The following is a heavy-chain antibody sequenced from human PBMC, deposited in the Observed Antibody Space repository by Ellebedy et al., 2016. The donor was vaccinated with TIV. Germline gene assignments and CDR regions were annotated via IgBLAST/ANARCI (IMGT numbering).Heavy chain of an antibody. Sequence: GESLKISXAASGFTFSTYSLNWVRQAPGKGLEWVSSSSSLSSYIFYADSVKGRFTISRDNAKNSLFLQMNSLRAEDTALYYCARGHDYDLTGYYYAMDVWGQGTTVTVSS. CDR3: ARGHDYDLTGYYYAMDV. D-gene: IGHD4-17*01. V-gene: IGHV3-21*01. J-gene: IGHJ6*02. CDR1: GFTFSTYS. CDR2: SSSLSSYI.